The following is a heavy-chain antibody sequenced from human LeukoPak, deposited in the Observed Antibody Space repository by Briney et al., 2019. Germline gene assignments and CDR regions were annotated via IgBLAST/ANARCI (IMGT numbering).Heavy chain of an antibody. Sequence: SGPTLVNPTQTLTLTCTFSGFSLSTRGMCVSWIRQPPGKALEWLARIDWDDDKYYSTSLKTRLTISKDTSKNQVVLTMTNMDPVDTATYYCARIPPNYYDSSGYSDWGQGTLVTVSS. D-gene: IGHD3-22*01. CDR3: ARIPPNYYDSSGYSD. CDR1: GFSLSTRGMC. V-gene: IGHV2-70*11. CDR2: IDWDDDK. J-gene: IGHJ4*02.